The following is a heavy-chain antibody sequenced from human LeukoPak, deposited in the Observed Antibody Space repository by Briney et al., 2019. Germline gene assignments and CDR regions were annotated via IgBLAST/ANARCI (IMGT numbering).Heavy chain of an antibody. CDR2: INPSGGST. V-gene: IGHV1-46*03. CDR3: ARGGGYNWRGAGYDY. J-gene: IGHJ4*02. CDR1: GYTFTGYY. D-gene: IGHD1-20*01. Sequence: GASVKVSCKASGYTFTGYYMHWVRQAPGQGLEWMGIINPSGGSTSYAQKFQGRVTMTRDTSTSTVYMELSSLRSEATAVYYCARGGGYNWRGAGYDYWGQGTLVTGSS.